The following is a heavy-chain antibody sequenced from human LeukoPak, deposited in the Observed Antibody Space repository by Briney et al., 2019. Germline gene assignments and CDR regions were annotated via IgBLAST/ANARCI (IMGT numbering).Heavy chain of an antibody. J-gene: IGHJ3*02. CDR1: GGSISSGDYY. Sequence: PSQTLSLTCTVSGGSISSGDYYWSWIRQPPGKGLEWIGYIYYSGSTYYNPSLKSRVTISVDTSKNQFSLKLSSVTAADTAVYYCAREGYGDYQPEDAFDIWGQGTMDTVSS. D-gene: IGHD4-17*01. CDR2: IYYSGST. V-gene: IGHV4-30-4*01. CDR3: AREGYGDYQPEDAFDI.